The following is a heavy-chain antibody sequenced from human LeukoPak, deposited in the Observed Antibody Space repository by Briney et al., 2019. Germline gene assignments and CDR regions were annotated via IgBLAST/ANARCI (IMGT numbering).Heavy chain of an antibody. V-gene: IGHV4-59*01. CDR2: IFHSGST. J-gene: IGHJ4*02. D-gene: IGHD2-15*01. CDR3: VGRAARYFDY. Sequence: PSETLSLTCIVSGDSISGYYWSWIRQPPGKGLEWIGYIFHSGSTNYNASLKSRVAISVDTSKNQFSLSLNSVTAADTAVYYCVGRAARYFDYWGQGIPVTVSS. CDR1: GDSISGYY.